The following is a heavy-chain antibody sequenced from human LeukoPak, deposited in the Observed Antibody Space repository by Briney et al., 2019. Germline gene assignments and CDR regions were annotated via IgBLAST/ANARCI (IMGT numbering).Heavy chain of an antibody. J-gene: IGHJ4*02. V-gene: IGHV4-39*01. CDR2: IYYSGST. CDR1: GGSISSSSYY. CDR3: ARGSGLAEHFDY. D-gene: IGHD3-10*01. Sequence: PSETLSLTCTVSGGSISSSSYYWGWIRQPPGKGLEWIGSIYYSGSTYYNPSLKSRVTISVDTSKNQFSLKLSSVTAADTAVYYCARGSGLAEHFDYWGQGTLVTVSS.